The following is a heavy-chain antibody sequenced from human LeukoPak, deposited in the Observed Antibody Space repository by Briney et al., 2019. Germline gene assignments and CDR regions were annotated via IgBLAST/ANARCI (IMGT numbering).Heavy chain of an antibody. J-gene: IGHJ4*02. CDR1: GFTFSSYA. CDR3: ARGTRGSFDY. CDR2: ISSNGGST. V-gene: IGHV3-64*01. Sequence: GGSLRLSCAASGFTFSSYAMHWVRQAPGKGLEYVSAISSNGGSTYYANSVKGRFTISRDNSKNTLYLQMGSLRAEDMAVYYCARGTRGSFDYWGQGTLVTVSS. D-gene: IGHD3-16*01.